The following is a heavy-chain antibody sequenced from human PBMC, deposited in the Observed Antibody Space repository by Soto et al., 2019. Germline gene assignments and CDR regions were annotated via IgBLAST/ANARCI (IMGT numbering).Heavy chain of an antibody. J-gene: IGHJ6*02. CDR1: GGSISSGDYY. CDR3: AGFWSGYYYYYGMDV. CDR2: IYYSGST. D-gene: IGHD3-3*01. Sequence: SETLSLTXTVSGGSISSGDYYWSWIRQPPGKGLEWIGYIYYSGSTYYNPSLKSRVTISVDTSKNQFSLKLSSVTAADTAVYHCAGFWSGYYYYYGMDVWGQGTTVTVSS. V-gene: IGHV4-30-4*01.